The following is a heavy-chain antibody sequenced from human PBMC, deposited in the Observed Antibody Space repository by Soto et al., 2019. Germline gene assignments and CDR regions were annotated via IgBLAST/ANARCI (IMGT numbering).Heavy chain of an antibody. CDR3: ARDRLASVVIEGTFY. CDR1: GFTFSSYD. J-gene: IGHJ4*02. Sequence: EVQLLESGGGLVQPGGSLRLSCAASGFTFSSYDMSWLRQAPGKGLEWVSSISNSGDSAYYADSVEGRFTISRDNSKNTLYLDLNSLRAEDTALYYCARDRLASVVIEGTFYWGQGTLVTVSS. CDR2: ISNSGDSA. D-gene: IGHD2-15*01. V-gene: IGHV3-23*01.